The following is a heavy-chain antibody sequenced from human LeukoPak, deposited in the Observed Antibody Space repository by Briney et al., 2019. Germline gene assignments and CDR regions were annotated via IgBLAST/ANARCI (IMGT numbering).Heavy chain of an antibody. V-gene: IGHV5-51*01. CDR3: ARAPPYYYDSSQAKALYYYGMDV. D-gene: IGHD3-22*01. J-gene: IGHJ6*02. CDR2: IYPGDSDT. Sequence: GESLKISCKGSGYSFTSYWIGWVRQMPGKGLEWMGIIYPGDSDTRYSPSFQGQVTISADKSISTAYLQWSSLKASDAAMYYCARAPPYYYDSSQAKALYYYGMDVWGQGTTVTVSS. CDR1: GYSFTSYW.